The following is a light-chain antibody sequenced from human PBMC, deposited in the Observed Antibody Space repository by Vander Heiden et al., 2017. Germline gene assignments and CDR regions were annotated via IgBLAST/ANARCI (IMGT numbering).Light chain of an antibody. J-gene: IGKJ2*01. CDR2: EAS. V-gene: IGKV1-5*03. CDR1: RSSDFY. Sequence: DIQRTRSPAPLAASVGHSVTIPCRAPRSSDFYLAWYHQRPGKAPQLLVYEASNLESGVPSRLSGSGSGTEFTLTISSLQPGDIGTYYCQHYISFPYTFGQGTKLEIK. CDR3: QHYISFPYT.